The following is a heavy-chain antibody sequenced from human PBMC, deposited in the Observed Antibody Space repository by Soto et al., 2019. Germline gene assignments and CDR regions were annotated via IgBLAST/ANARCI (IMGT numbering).Heavy chain of an antibody. D-gene: IGHD5-18*01. J-gene: IGHJ3*02. V-gene: IGHV3-74*01. CDR2: IKGDGSSK. CDR3: ARGIAGYYCFDI. Sequence: EVQLLESGGGFVQPGGSLRLSCAASGFSFSSYWMHWVRQAPGKGLVWVSRIKGDGSSKNYAYSVKGRFTISRDNARNTLYLQMNSLRAEDTAVFYCARGIAGYYCFDIWGQGTMVTVAS. CDR1: GFSFSSYW.